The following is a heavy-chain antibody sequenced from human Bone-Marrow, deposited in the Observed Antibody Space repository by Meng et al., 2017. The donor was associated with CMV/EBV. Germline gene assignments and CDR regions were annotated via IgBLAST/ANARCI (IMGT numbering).Heavy chain of an antibody. CDR3: ARDAYGDY. J-gene: IGHJ4*02. CDR2: INNKAST. V-gene: IGHV4-34*01. CDR1: GDSFSNYF. Sequence: SETLSLTCAVYGDSFSNYFWNWVRQPPGKGLEWIGEINNKASTNYNPSLKSRVTMSVDTSKIQFSLQLTSVTAADTAVYYCARDAYGDYWGQGTLVTVSS. D-gene: IGHD4-17*01.